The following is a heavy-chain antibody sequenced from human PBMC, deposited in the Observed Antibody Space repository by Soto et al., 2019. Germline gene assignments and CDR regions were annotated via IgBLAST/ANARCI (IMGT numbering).Heavy chain of an antibody. Sequence: GGSLRLSCAASGFTFSHYWMHWVRQAPGKGLVWVSRINSDGSTTIYADSVKGRFTISRDNAKNTVYLQLSSLRAEDTAVYYCAREGIAVAGVSGFDYWGQGTLVTVSS. CDR3: AREGIAVAGVSGFDY. CDR2: INSDGSTT. D-gene: IGHD6-19*01. CDR1: GFTFSHYW. V-gene: IGHV3-74*01. J-gene: IGHJ4*02.